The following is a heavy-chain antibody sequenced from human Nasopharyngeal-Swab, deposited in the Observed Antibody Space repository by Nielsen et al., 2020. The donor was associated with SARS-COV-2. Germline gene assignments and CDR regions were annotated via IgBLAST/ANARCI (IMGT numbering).Heavy chain of an antibody. V-gene: IGHV4-34*01. CDR1: GGSFSGYY. CDR3: ARGRRRAAARQYWYFDL. CDR2: INHSGST. Sequence: SETLSLTCAVYGGSFSGYYWSWIRQPPGKGLEWIGEINHSGSTNYNPSLKSRVTISVDTSKNQFSLKLSSVTAADTAVYYCARGRRRAAARQYWYFDLWGRGTLVTVSS. J-gene: IGHJ2*01. D-gene: IGHD6-13*01.